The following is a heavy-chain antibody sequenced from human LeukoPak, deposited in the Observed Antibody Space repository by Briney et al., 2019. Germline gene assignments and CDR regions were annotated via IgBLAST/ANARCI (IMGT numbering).Heavy chain of an antibody. CDR1: GGSISSYY. J-gene: IGHJ4*02. Sequence: SETLYLTCTVSGGSISSYYWSWIRQPAGKGLEWIGRIYTSGSTNYNPSLKSRVTMSVDTSKNQFSLKLSSVTAADTAVYYCARGYRGQWLVPLHFDYWGQGTLVTVSS. CDR2: IYTSGST. CDR3: ARGYRGQWLVPLHFDY. V-gene: IGHV4-4*07. D-gene: IGHD6-19*01.